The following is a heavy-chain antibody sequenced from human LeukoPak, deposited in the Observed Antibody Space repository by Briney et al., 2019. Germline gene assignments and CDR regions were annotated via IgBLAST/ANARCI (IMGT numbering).Heavy chain of an antibody. CDR1: GFTFSSYA. CDR2: ISYDGSNK. CDR3: ARGGRYSSSWYARTQNSNWFDP. D-gene: IGHD6-13*01. J-gene: IGHJ5*02. Sequence: GGSLRLSCAASGFTFSSYAMHWVRQAPGKGLEWVAVISYDGSNKYYADSVKGRFTISRDNSKNTLYLQMNSLRADDTAVYYCARGGRYSSSWYARTQNSNWFDPWGQGTLVTVSS. V-gene: IGHV3-30*04.